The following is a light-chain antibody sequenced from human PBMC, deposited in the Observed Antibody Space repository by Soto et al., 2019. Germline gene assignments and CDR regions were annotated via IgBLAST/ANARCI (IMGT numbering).Light chain of an antibody. CDR1: QSVSSY. Sequence: EIVLTQSPATLSLSPGERATLSCRASQSVSSYLAWYQQKPGQAPRLLIYDASNRAAGIPARFSGSGSGTDFTLTISSLEPEDFAVYYCHQRSNWWTFGQGTKVEI. CDR3: HQRSNWWT. CDR2: DAS. J-gene: IGKJ1*01. V-gene: IGKV3-11*01.